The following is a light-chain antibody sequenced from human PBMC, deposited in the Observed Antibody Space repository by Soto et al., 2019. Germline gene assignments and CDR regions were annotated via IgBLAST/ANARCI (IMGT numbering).Light chain of an antibody. V-gene: IGLV1-47*01. CDR3: AAWDDSLSAWV. J-gene: IGLJ3*02. CDR1: SYNVGKNL. Sequence: QSVLTQPPSASGTPGQRVTISCSGGSYNVGKNLVYWYQQRPGTAPKLIIFKNNQRPSGVPDRFSGSNSGSSASLAISGLRSEDEADYFCAAWDDSLSAWVFGGGTKATV. CDR2: KNN.